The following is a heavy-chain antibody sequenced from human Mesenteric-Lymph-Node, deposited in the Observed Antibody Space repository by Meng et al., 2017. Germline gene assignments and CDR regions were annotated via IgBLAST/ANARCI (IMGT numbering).Heavy chain of an antibody. D-gene: IGHD5-12*01. J-gene: IGHJ4*02. CDR1: GYSFTNYY. CDR3: ARAWGIVATRPIAY. CDR2: INSSGGTT. V-gene: IGHV1-46*01. Sequence: QVQLVQSGAEVKNPGASVKVSCKASGYSFTNYYMHWVRQAPGQGLEWMGIINSSGGTTSYAQKFQGRVTMTRDTSTSTVYMELGSLRSEDTAMYYCARAWGIVATRPIAYWGQGTLVTVSS.